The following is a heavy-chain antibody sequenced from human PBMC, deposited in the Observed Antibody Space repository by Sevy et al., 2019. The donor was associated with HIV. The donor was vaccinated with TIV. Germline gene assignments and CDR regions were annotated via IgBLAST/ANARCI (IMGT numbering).Heavy chain of an antibody. CDR2: IRSKGYGGAT. D-gene: IGHD2-2*02. CDR3: ARGGYCSTTGGYNAWVDV. V-gene: IGHV3-49*04. J-gene: IGHJ6*02. CDR1: GFTFGDYA. Sequence: GGSLRLSCTTSGFTFGDYAMSWVRQAPGKGLEWVGFIRSKGYGGATEYAAFGKGRFTISREDSKSIAYLQMNSLKTEDKAVYYCARGGYCSTTGGYNAWVDVWGQGTTVTVSS.